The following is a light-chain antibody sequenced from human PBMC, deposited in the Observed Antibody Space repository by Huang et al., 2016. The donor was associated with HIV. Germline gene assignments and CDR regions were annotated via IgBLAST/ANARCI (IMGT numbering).Light chain of an antibody. J-gene: IGKJ5*01. Sequence: EIVLTQSPATLSLSPGERVTLSCRASQSISSYLAWYQQKPGQAPRLLIYGASNRATGIPDRFSGSGSGTDFTLTISSLEPEDFAVYYCQQRTNWPPVTFGQGTRLEIK. V-gene: IGKV3-11*01. CDR2: GAS. CDR1: QSISSY. CDR3: QQRTNWPPVT.